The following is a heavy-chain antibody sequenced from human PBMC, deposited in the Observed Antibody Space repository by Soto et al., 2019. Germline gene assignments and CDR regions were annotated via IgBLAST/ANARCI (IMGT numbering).Heavy chain of an antibody. Sequence: QVQLVESGGGLVKPGGSLRLSCAASGFTFSDYYVSWIRQAPGKGLEWVSYISSSSSYTNYADSVKGRFTISRDNAKNSLYLQMNSLRAEDTAVYYCARAWRYYDYVWGSYRYTGPDYWGQGTLVTVSS. CDR3: ARAWRYYDYVWGSYRYTGPDY. D-gene: IGHD3-16*02. J-gene: IGHJ4*02. CDR1: GFTFSDYY. CDR2: ISSSSSYT. V-gene: IGHV3-11*06.